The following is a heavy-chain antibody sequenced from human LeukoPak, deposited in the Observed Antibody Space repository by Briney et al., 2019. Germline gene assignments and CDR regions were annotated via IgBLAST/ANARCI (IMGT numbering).Heavy chain of an antibody. CDR1: GGSISSTSYY. D-gene: IGHD6-13*01. CDR2: ISYSGSA. J-gene: IGHJ5*02. V-gene: IGHV4-39*07. Sequence: SETLSLTCTVSGGSISSTSYYWGWIRQPPGKGLEWIASISYSGSAYYNPSLKSRVTMSLDTSKNQFSLKLSSVTAADTAVYYCARDPGIAAAGTNWFDPWGQGTLVTVSS. CDR3: ARDPGIAAAGTNWFDP.